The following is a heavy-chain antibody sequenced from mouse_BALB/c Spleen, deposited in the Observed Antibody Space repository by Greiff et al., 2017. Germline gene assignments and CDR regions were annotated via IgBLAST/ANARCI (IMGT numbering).Heavy chain of an antibody. CDR1: GFTFSDYY. J-gene: IGHJ2*01. D-gene: IGHD2-1*01. V-gene: IGHV5-4*02. CDR2: ISDGGSYT. CDR3: ARGGLIYYGNYVGY. Sequence: EVHLVESGGGLVKPGGSLKLSCAASGFTFSDYYMYWVRQTPEKRLEWVATISDGGSYTYYPDSVKGRFTISRDNAKNNLYLQMSSLKSEDTAMYYCARGGLIYYGNYVGYWGQGTTLTVSS.